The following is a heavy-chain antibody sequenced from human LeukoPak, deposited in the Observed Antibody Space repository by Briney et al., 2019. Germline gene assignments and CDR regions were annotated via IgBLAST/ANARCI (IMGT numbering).Heavy chain of an antibody. CDR2: IYTSGST. CDR1: GGSISSGSYY. Sequence: SQTLSLTCTVSGGSISSGSYYWSWIRQPAGKGLEWIGRIYTSGSTNYNPSLKSRVTISVDTSKNQFSLKLSSVTAADTAVYYCARRHDFWSDYYYYYYMDVWGKGTTVTVSS. V-gene: IGHV4-61*02. CDR3: ARRHDFWSDYYYYYYMDV. J-gene: IGHJ6*03. D-gene: IGHD3-3*01.